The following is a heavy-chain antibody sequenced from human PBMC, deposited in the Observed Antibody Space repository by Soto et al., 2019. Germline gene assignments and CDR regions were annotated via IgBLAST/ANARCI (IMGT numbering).Heavy chain of an antibody. CDR3: ARGSIVLRFVERRYYNDF. CDR2: MNPNSGNT. D-gene: IGHD3-3*01. Sequence: ASVKVSCKASGYTFTSYDINWVRQATGQGLEWMGWMNPNSGNTGYAQKFQGRVTMTRNTSISTAYMELSSLRSEDTAVYYCARGSIVLRFVERRYYNDFSGKGTTVIVS. V-gene: IGHV1-8*01. J-gene: IGHJ6*03. CDR1: GYTFTSYD.